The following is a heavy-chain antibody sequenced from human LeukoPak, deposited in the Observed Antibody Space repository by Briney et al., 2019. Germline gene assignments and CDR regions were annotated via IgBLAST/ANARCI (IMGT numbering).Heavy chain of an antibody. J-gene: IGHJ6*02. D-gene: IGHD3-10*01. Sequence: ASVKVSCKASGYTFTSYDINWVRQATGQGLEWMGWMNPNSGNTGYGQKFQGRVTMTRNTSISTAYMELSSLRSEDTAVYYCARAFGSYYYYGMDVWGQGTTVTVSS. V-gene: IGHV1-8*01. CDR3: ARAFGSYYYYGMDV. CDR1: GYTFTSYD. CDR2: MNPNSGNT.